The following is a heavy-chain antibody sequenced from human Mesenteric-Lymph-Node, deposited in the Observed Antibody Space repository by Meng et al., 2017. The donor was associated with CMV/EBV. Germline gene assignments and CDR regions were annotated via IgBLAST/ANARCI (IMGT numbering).Heavy chain of an antibody. CDR3: VRRKDLADY. V-gene: IGHV3-7*01. J-gene: IGHJ4*02. CDR1: GFMFNSHW. CDR2: INQDGSEK. Sequence: LRLSCEASGFMFNSHWMTWVRQTPGKGLEWVANINQDGSEKNYVDSVRGRFIISRDNAKNSVYLLMNSLRAEDTAVYFCVRRKDLADYWGLGTLVTVSS.